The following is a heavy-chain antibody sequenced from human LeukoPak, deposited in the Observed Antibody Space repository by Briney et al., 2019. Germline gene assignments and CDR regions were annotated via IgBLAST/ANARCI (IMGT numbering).Heavy chain of an antibody. D-gene: IGHD3-10*01. J-gene: IGHJ6*01. Sequence: GGSLRLSCAASGFTVSSNYMSWVRQAPGEGLEWVSVIYIGGSTYYADSVKGRFTIPRDNSKNTLYLHMNSLRAEDTAVYYCARDSRPRRIWFGESLSYYYYYYGMDVWGQGTTVTVSS. CDR1: GFTVSSNY. CDR2: IYIGGST. CDR3: ARDSRPRRIWFGESLSYYYYYYGMDV. V-gene: IGHV3-66*01.